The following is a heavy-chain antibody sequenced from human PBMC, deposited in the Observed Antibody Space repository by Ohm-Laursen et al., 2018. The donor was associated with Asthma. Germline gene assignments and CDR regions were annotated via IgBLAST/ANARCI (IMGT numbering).Heavy chain of an antibody. J-gene: IGHJ6*02. D-gene: IGHD3-22*01. Sequence: SLRLSCSASGFTVNSDYMSWVRQAPGKGLEWVSVIYSGGSTYYADSVKGRFTISRDNSKNTLYLQMNSLRAEDTAVYYCATESYYYDSSGRPQRYYYYGMDVWGQGTTVTVSS. CDR2: IYSGGST. V-gene: IGHV3-53*01. CDR1: GFTVNSDY. CDR3: ATESYYYDSSGRPQRYYYYGMDV.